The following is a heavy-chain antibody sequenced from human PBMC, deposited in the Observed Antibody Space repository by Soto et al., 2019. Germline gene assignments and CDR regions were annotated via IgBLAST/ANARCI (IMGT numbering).Heavy chain of an antibody. J-gene: IGHJ5*02. CDR2: IYYSGST. D-gene: IGHD4-17*01. CDR1: GGSISSYY. Sequence: SETLSLTCTVSGGSISSYYWSWIRQPPGKGLEWIGSIYYSGSTYYNPSLKSRVTISVDTSKNQFSLKLSSVTAADTAVYYCARPAYGDYGGVGWFDPWGQGTLVTVSS. V-gene: IGHV4-59*05. CDR3: ARPAYGDYGGVGWFDP.